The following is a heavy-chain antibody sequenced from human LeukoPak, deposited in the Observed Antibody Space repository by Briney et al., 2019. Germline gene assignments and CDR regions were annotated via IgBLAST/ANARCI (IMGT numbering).Heavy chain of an antibody. CDR3: AREPPRGYSYGPNWFDP. D-gene: IGHD5-18*01. V-gene: IGHV1-69*13. Sequence: SVKVTCKASVGTFSSYAISWVRQPTAQGLEWMGGRIPIFGTANYAQKFQGRVTITADESTSTAYMELSSLKSEDTAVYYCAREPPRGYSYGPNWFDPWGQGTLVTVSS. J-gene: IGHJ5*02. CDR1: VGTFSSYA. CDR2: RIPIFGTA.